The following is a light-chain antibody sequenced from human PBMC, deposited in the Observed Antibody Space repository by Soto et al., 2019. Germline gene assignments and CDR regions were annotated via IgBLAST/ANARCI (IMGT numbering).Light chain of an antibody. CDR3: QSYDSSLSAVV. J-gene: IGLJ2*01. CDR1: SSNIGTDYD. Sequence: QSALTQPPSVSGAPGQRVTISCTGSSSNIGTDYDVHWYQQLPGTAPKLLIFVNSNRPSGVPDRFSGSKSGTSASLAITGLQAEDEADYYCQSYDSSLSAVVFGGGTQLTVL. CDR2: VNS. V-gene: IGLV1-40*01.